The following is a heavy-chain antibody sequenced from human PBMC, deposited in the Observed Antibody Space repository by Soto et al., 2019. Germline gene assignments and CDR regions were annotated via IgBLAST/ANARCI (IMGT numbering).Heavy chain of an antibody. J-gene: IGHJ6*02. CDR2: INPSGGST. D-gene: IGHD3-16*01. V-gene: IGHV1-46*01. CDR1: GYTFTSYY. Sequence: APVKVSCKASGYTFTSYYMHWVRQAPGQGLEWMGIINPSGGSTTYAQKFQGQVTISADKSISTAYLQWSGLKASDTAMYYCARPSLITPEYYYGMDVWGQGTTVTVSS. CDR3: ARPSLITPEYYYGMDV.